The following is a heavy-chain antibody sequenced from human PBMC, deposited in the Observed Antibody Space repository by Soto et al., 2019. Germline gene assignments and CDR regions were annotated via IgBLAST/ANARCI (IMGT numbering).Heavy chain of an antibody. V-gene: IGHV3-53*01. D-gene: IGHD1-26*01. Sequence: LRLSCAISGFSVSSDYLSWVRQAPGKGLEWVSVHYSGGSTYYADSVQGRFTISRDKSNNTLYLQMRRVRAEDTAVYFCARHRHPRGTVGATSPLDPWGQGTQVTVSS. CDR3: ARHRHPRGTVGATSPLDP. J-gene: IGHJ5*02. CDR2: HYSGGST. CDR1: GFSVSSDY.